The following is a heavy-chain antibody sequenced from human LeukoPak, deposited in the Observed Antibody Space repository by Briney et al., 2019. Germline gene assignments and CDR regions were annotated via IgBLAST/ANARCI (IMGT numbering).Heavy chain of an antibody. V-gene: IGHV1-2*02. D-gene: IGHD3-10*01. CDR1: GYTFVDHY. CDR2: INPKRGGT. J-gene: IGHJ5*01. Sequence: ASVNVSCKASGYTFVDHYIHWVRQAPGQGLEWMGWINPKRGGTTYTEKFEGRVTMTSDTAISTVYMELTSLRSDDTAFYYCAREVKVPGELLGGFDSWGQGSLVTVSS. CDR3: AREVKVPGELLGGFDS.